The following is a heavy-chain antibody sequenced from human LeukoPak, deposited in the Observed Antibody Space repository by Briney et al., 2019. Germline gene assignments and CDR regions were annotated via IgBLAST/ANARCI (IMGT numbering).Heavy chain of an antibody. CDR3: AKTISGRYCSSTSCYIPFDY. V-gene: IGHV3-23*01. CDR2: ISDSGGNT. J-gene: IGHJ4*02. D-gene: IGHD2-2*02. CDR1: GFTFSSYA. Sequence: PGGSLRLSCAASGFTFSSYAMTWVRQAPEKGLEWVSTISDSGGNTYYTDSVKGRFTVSRDNSKNPLYLQMNSLRAEDTAVYYCAKTISGRYCSSTSCYIPFDYWGQGTLVTVSS.